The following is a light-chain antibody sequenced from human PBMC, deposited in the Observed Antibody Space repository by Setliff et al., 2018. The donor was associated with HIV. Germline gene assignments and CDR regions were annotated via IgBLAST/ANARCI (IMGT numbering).Light chain of an antibody. CDR3: GSYAGSKSYV. Sequence: QSVLTQPPSASGSPGQSVTISCTGASSDVGVYNYVSWFQQHPGKAPKLMIYEVTKRPSGVPDRFSGPKSGNTASLTVSGLQAEDEADYYCGSYAGSKSYVFGTGTKVTVL. V-gene: IGLV2-8*01. J-gene: IGLJ1*01. CDR2: EVT. CDR1: SSDVGVYNY.